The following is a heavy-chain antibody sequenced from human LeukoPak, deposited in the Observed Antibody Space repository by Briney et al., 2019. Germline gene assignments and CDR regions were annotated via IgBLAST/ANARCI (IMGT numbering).Heavy chain of an antibody. CDR1: GGSISSYY. J-gene: IGHJ4*02. CDR2: IYYSGST. Sequence: SETLSLTCTVSGGSISSYYWSWIRQPPGKGLEWIGYIYYSGSTNYNPSLKSRVTISVDTSKNQFSLQLNSVTPEDTAVYYFARDRGEFLWGQGTLVTVSS. CDR3: ARDRGEFL. D-gene: IGHD3-10*01. V-gene: IGHV4-59*12.